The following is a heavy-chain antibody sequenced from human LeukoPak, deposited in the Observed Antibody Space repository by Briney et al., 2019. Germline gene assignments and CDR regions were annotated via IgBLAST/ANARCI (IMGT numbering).Heavy chain of an antibody. CDR3: ARQSGGISRDYFYYMDV. V-gene: IGHV5-51*01. J-gene: IGHJ6*03. CDR2: IFPGDSDT. D-gene: IGHD2/OR15-2a*01. Sequence: GESLKISCKGSGYRFSTYWIAWVRQMPGKGLEWVGIIFPGDSDTRYSPSFQGQVTISADKSISTAYLQWSSLKASDTAMYYCARQSGGISRDYFYYMDVWGKGTTVTVSS. CDR1: GYRFSTYW.